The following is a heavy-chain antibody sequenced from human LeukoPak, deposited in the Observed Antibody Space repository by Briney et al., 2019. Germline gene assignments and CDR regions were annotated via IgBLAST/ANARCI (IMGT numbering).Heavy chain of an antibody. CDR3: ARGSSSWYWYFDL. J-gene: IGHJ2*01. D-gene: IGHD6-13*01. CDR2: INHSGST. Sequence: TLSLTCAVYGGSFSGYYWSWIRQPPGKGLEWIGEINHSGSTYYNPSLKSRVTISVDTSKNQFSLKLSSVTAADTAVYYCARGSSSWYWYFDLWGRGTLVTVSS. V-gene: IGHV4-34*09. CDR1: GGSFSGYY.